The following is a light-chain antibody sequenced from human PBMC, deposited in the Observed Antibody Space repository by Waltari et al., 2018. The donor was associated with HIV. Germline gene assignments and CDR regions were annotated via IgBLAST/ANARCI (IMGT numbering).Light chain of an antibody. V-gene: IGKV3-20*01. CDR3: QQYDESPVT. Sequence: DIVLTQSPRLLPLSPGERTTLSCRASQNIGDNLAWFRQKVGQPPRLLIYGASNRATGVPDRFTASGSGRDFSLIISRLEPEDFAVYYCQQYDESPVTFGPGTKVEF. CDR2: GAS. J-gene: IGKJ1*01. CDR1: QNIGDN.